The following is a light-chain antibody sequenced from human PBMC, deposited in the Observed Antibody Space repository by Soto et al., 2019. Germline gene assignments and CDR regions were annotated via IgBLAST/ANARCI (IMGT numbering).Light chain of an antibody. V-gene: IGKV3D-15*01. Sequence: EVVMTHSPATLSMSLGERATVSCRASQSVGTNLAWYQQKPGQSPRLLMYGASTGATGIPARFSGSGSGTEFTLTISSLQSEDYAIYYCQQYNDWTWTFGQGTKVDIK. CDR3: QQYNDWTWT. CDR1: QSVGTN. J-gene: IGKJ1*01. CDR2: GAS.